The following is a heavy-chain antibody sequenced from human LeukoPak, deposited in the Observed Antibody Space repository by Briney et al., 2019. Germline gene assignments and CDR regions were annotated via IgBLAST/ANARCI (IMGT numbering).Heavy chain of an antibody. D-gene: IGHD3-10*01. Sequence: GGSLRLSCAVSGFTFRTYWMHWVRQVPGKGLVWVSRINEDGSITNYADSVTGRFRISRDNAENTLYLQMNSLRAEDTAVYYCARDAYYSTLDYWGQGTLVTVSS. J-gene: IGHJ4*02. CDR2: INEDGSIT. V-gene: IGHV3-74*01. CDR1: GFTFRTYW. CDR3: ARDAYYSTLDY.